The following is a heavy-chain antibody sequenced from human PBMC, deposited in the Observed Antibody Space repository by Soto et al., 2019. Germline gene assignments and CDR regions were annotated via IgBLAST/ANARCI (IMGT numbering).Heavy chain of an antibody. J-gene: IGHJ4*02. CDR3: ARHEGYYGSPAAGLFDY. CDR2: IYPGDSDT. D-gene: IGHD3-10*01. V-gene: IGHV5-51*01. CDR1: GYSFTSYW. Sequence: GESLKISCKGSGYSFTSYWIGWVRQMPGKGLEWMGTIYPGDSDTRYSPSFQGQVTISADKSIGTAYLQWSSLKASDTAMYYCARHEGYYGSPAAGLFDYWGQGTLVTVSS.